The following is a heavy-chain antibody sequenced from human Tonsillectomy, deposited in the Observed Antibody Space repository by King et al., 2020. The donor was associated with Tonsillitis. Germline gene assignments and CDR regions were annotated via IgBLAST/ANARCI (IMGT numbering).Heavy chain of an antibody. CDR3: AGDDYVAFDI. J-gene: IGHJ3*02. CDR1: GGSISSGSYY. V-gene: IGHV4-61*02. CDR2: IYTSGST. D-gene: IGHD3-16*01. Sequence: VQLQESGPGLVKPSQTLSLTCTVSGGSISSGSYYWRWFRQPAGKGLGWIGRIYTSGSTNYNPSLKSRVTLSGYTSKNQFSLKLSSVTAAETAVYYCAGDDYVAFDIWGQGTMVTVSS.